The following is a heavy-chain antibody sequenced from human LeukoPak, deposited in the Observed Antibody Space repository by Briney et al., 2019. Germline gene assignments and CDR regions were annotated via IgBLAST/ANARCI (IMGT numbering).Heavy chain of an antibody. J-gene: IGHJ4*02. CDR1: GFTFDDYA. Sequence: GGSLRLSCAASGFTFDDYAMHWVRQGPGKGLEWVSGISWNSGSIGYADSVKGRFTISRDNAKNSLYLQMNSLRAEDMALYYCARDRDNEYSGYVSGSFDYWGQGTLVTVSS. CDR2: ISWNSGSI. CDR3: ARDRDNEYSGYVSGSFDY. V-gene: IGHV3-9*03. D-gene: IGHD5-12*01.